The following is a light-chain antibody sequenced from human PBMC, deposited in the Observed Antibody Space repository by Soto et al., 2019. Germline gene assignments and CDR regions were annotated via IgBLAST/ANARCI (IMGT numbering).Light chain of an antibody. Sequence: EVVMTQSPATLSVSPGERATLSCRASQSVSNNLAWYQQKPGQAPRLLIYGASTRATCIPARFRGSGSGTEFTLTISSLQSEDFAVYYCQQYNNWWTFGQGTKVEIK. V-gene: IGKV3-15*01. CDR2: GAS. J-gene: IGKJ1*01. CDR1: QSVSNN. CDR3: QQYNNWWT.